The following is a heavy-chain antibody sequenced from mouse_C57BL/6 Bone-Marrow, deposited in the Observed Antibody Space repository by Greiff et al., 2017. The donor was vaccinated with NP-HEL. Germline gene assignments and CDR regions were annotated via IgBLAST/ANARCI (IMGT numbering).Heavy chain of an antibody. Sequence: DVMLVESGGGLVQPGGSLSLSCAASGFTFTDYYMSWVRQPPGKALEWLGFIRNKANGYTTEYSASVKGRFTISRDNSQSILYLQMNALRAEDSATYYCARRDYDLYYFDYWGQGTTLTVSS. D-gene: IGHD2-4*01. CDR2: IRNKANGYTT. CDR3: ARRDYDLYYFDY. J-gene: IGHJ2*01. CDR1: GFTFTDYY. V-gene: IGHV7-3*01.